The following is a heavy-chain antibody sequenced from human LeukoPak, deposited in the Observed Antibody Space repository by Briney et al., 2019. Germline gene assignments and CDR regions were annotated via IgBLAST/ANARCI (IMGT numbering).Heavy chain of an antibody. Sequence: GALRLSCEVSGFTFSNFGMHWVRQAPGKGLEWVAFIRYDGSNKYYADSVKGRFTISRDNSKNTLYLQMNSLRAEDTAVYYCAKEAITMVRGVIFLDYWGQGTLVTVSS. CDR2: IRYDGSNK. CDR3: AKEAITMVRGVIFLDY. D-gene: IGHD3-10*01. CDR1: GFTFSNFG. V-gene: IGHV3-30*02. J-gene: IGHJ4*02.